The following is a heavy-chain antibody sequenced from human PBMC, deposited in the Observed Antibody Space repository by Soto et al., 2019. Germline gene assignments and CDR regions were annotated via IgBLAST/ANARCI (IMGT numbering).Heavy chain of an antibody. V-gene: IGHV1-69*01. CDR1: GDTFNSFA. CDR3: ARGLDTTVAHSHS. J-gene: IGHJ4*02. D-gene: IGHD1-1*01. Sequence: QVQLVQSGPEVKKPGSSVKVSCKASGDTFNSFAITWVRQAPGQGLEWMGDIIPLFGATNYAQTFQGRVTFSADESTTTAYMELRSLTSNDTAVYYCARGLDTTVAHSHSWGQGTLVTVSS. CDR2: IIPLFGAT.